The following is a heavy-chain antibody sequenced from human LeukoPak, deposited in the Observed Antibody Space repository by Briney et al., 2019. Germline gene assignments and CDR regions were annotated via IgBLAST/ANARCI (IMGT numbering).Heavy chain of an antibody. CDR2: IYYSGST. V-gene: IGHV4-39*07. J-gene: IGHJ4*02. CDR3: TGTTDATSSYYADS. D-gene: IGHD1-1*01. CDR1: GGSISSFSYY. Sequence: SETLSLTCTVSGGSISSFSYYWGWVRQPPGKGLEWIGTIYYSGSTSYSPSLKSRVTISADTSRNQFSLNLNSVTAVDTALYYCTGTTDATSSYYADSWGQGTLVTVSS.